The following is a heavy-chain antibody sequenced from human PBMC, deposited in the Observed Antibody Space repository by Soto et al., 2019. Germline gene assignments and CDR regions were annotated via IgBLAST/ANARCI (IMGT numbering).Heavy chain of an antibody. V-gene: IGHV4-59*01. J-gene: IGHJ6*02. CDR2: VYYSGST. D-gene: IGHD2-2*01. Sequence: SETLSLTCTVSGGSISSYYWSWIRQPPGKGLEWIGYVYYSGSTNYNPSLKSRVTISADTSKNQFSLKLSSVTATDTAVYYCARVAHCISTSCYGRIYGMDVWGQGTTVTVSS. CDR3: ARVAHCISTSCYGRIYGMDV. CDR1: GGSISSYY.